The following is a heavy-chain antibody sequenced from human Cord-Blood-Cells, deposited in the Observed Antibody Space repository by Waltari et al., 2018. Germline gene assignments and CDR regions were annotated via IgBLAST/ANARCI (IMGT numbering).Heavy chain of an antibody. Sequence: EVQLLESGGGVVQPGGSLRLSCAASGLTFSRYAMTWGRQAPGKGLEWVSAISGSGGSTYYADSVKGRFTISRDNSKNTLYLQMNSLRAEDTAVYYCAATYCGGDCYSGYAFDIWGQGTMVTVSS. D-gene: IGHD2-21*02. J-gene: IGHJ3*02. CDR1: GLTFSRYA. V-gene: IGHV3-23*01. CDR2: ISGSGGST. CDR3: AATYCGGDCYSGYAFDI.